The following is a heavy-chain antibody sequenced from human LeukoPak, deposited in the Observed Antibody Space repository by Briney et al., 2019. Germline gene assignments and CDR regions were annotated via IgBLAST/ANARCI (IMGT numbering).Heavy chain of an antibody. CDR1: GFTFSSYE. CDR2: ISSSGSTI. Sequence: GGSLRLSCAASGFTFSSYEMNWVRQAPGKGLEWVSYISSSGSTIYYADSVKGRFTISRDNAKNSLYLQMNSLRAEDTAVYYCATYRQVLLPFESWGQGTLVTVSS. V-gene: IGHV3-48*03. D-gene: IGHD2-8*02. J-gene: IGHJ4*02. CDR3: ATYRQVLLPFES.